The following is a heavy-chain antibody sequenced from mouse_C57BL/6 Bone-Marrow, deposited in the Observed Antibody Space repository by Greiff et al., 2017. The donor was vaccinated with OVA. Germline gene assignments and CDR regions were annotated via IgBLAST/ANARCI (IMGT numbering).Heavy chain of an antibody. D-gene: IGHD2-1*01. Sequence: QVQLKESGAELAKPGASVKLSCKASGYTFTSYWMHWVKQRPGQGLEWIGYINPSSGYTKYNQKFKDKATLTADKSSSTAYMQLSSLTSEDTAVYYCTIYWAWFAYWGQGTLVTVSA. J-gene: IGHJ3*01. CDR1: GYTFTSYW. CDR2: INPSSGYT. V-gene: IGHV1-7*01. CDR3: TIYWAWFAY.